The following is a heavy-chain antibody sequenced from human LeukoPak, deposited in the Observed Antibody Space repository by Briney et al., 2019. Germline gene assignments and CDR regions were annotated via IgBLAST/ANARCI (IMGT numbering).Heavy chain of an antibody. Sequence: PSETLSLTCAVYGGSFSGYYWSWIRQPPGKGLEWIGEINHSGSTNYNPSLKSRVTISVDTSKNQFSLKLSSVTAADTAVYYCARRCIAVAGGLGYWGQGTLVTVSS. CDR3: ARRCIAVAGGLGY. CDR1: GGSFSGYY. V-gene: IGHV4-34*01. D-gene: IGHD6-19*01. J-gene: IGHJ4*02. CDR2: INHSGST.